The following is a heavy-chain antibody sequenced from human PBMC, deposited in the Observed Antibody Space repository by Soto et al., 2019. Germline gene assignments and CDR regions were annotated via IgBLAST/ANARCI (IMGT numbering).Heavy chain of an antibody. D-gene: IGHD6-6*01. J-gene: IGHJ4*02. CDR1: GFTFNSYG. Sequence: GGSLRLSCAASGFTFNSYGMHWVRQAPGKGLEWVAVIWYDGSNKYYADSVKGRFTISRDNSKNTLYLQMNSLRAEDTAVYYCARDDNPEYSRHDYFDYWGQGTLVTVSS. V-gene: IGHV3-33*01. CDR3: ARDDNPEYSRHDYFDY. CDR2: IWYDGSNK.